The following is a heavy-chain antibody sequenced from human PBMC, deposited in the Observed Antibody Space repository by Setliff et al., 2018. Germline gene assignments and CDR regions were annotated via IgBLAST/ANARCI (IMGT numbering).Heavy chain of an antibody. CDR2: IWYDGSNK. Sequence: GGSLRLSCVASGFTFSDYYMSWIRQAPGKGLEWVAVIWYDGSNKYYADSVKGRFTISRDNAKNSLYLQMNSLRAEDTAVYYCARAPSSSSASWFDPWGQGTLVTVSS. D-gene: IGHD6-6*01. CDR3: ARAPSSSSASWFDP. CDR1: GFTFSDYY. V-gene: IGHV3-33*01. J-gene: IGHJ5*02.